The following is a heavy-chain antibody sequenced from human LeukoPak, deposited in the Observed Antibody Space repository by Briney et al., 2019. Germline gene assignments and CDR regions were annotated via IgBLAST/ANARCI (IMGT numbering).Heavy chain of an antibody. CDR1: GYSFTSYY. D-gene: IGHD3-22*01. Sequence: GESLKISCKASGYSFTSYYIGWVRQMPGKGLEWMGIIYPGDSDTRYSPSFQGQVTISADKSITTAYLQWSSLKASDTAMYYCARDSSGYYYFDYWGQETLVTVSS. J-gene: IGHJ4*02. CDR3: ARDSSGYYYFDY. CDR2: IYPGDSDT. V-gene: IGHV5-51*01.